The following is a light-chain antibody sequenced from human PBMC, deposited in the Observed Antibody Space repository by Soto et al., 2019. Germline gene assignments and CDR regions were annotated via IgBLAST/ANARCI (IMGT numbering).Light chain of an antibody. V-gene: IGKV3-20*01. CDR2: GAS. CDR3: QQYGSSPLT. J-gene: IGKJ3*01. Sequence: EIVLTQSPGTLSLSPGERATLSCRASQSVSSSYLAWYQQKPGQAPRLLIYGASSRATGIPDRFSGSGSGTDVTLAISRLEPEDFAVYYSQQYGSSPLTFGPGTKVNIK. CDR1: QSVSSSY.